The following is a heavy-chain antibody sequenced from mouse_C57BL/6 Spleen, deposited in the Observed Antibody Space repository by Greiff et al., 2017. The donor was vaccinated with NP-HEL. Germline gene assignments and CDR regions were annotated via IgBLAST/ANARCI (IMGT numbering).Heavy chain of an antibody. Sequence: QVQLKQPGAELVRPGTSVKLSCKASGYTFTSYWMHWVKQRPGQGLEWIGVIDPSDSYTNYNQKFKGKATLTVDTSSSTAYMQLSSLTSEDSAVYYCARGGDGYYRGDYWGQGTTLTVSS. CDR3: ARGGDGYYRGDY. J-gene: IGHJ2*01. CDR1: GYTFTSYW. D-gene: IGHD2-3*01. CDR2: IDPSDSYT. V-gene: IGHV1-59*01.